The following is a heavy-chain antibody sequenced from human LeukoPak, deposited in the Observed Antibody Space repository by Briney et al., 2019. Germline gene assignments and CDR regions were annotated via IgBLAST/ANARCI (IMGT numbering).Heavy chain of an antibody. CDR3: ARGPSDDYGDYNTFDI. V-gene: IGHV1-69*13. CDR1: GGTFRSYA. D-gene: IGHD4-17*01. J-gene: IGHJ3*02. CDR2: ITPIFGTT. Sequence: SVKVSCKASGGTFRSYAISWVRQAPGQGLEWMGGITPIFGTTNYAQMFQDRVTITADESTNTAYMELSSLRSEDTAVYYCARGPSDDYGDYNTFDIWGQGTMVTVSS.